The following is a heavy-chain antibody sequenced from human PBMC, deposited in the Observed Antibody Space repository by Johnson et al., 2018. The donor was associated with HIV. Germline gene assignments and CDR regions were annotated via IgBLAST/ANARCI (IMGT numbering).Heavy chain of an antibody. CDR3: AKDLIADYGDFGRAFDI. CDR2: IDTAGST. V-gene: IGHV3-66*01. CDR1: GVTVSRNY. Sequence: AAGGVTVSRNYMSWVRQAPGKGLEWVSVIDTAGSTYDADSVKGRFTISRDISKNTLYLQMNSLRAEDTAVYYCAKDLIADYGDFGRAFDIWGQGTMVTVSS. J-gene: IGHJ3*02. D-gene: IGHD4-17*01.